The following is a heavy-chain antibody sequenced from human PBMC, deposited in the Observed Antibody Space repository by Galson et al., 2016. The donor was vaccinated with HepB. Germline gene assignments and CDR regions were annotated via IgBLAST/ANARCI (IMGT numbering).Heavy chain of an antibody. CDR1: GGTLSRYG. J-gene: IGHJ6*02. D-gene: IGHD2/OR15-2a*01. CDR3: ARSLTEGRVRTFVIYATDV. Sequence: SVKVSCKASGGTLSRYGISWARQAPGQGLEWMGGIIPMFGTANYAQKFQGRVTITADESTNTAYMEVSSLRSEDTAVYYCARSLTEGRVRTFVIYATDVWGQGTTVIVSS. CDR2: IIPMFGTA. V-gene: IGHV1-69*13.